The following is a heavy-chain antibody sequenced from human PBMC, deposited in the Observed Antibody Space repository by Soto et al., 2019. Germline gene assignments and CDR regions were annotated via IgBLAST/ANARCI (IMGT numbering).Heavy chain of an antibody. CDR1: GGTFSSYA. V-gene: IGHV1-69*06. CDR3: ARAAATIFGVVIGSNWYFDL. D-gene: IGHD3-3*01. J-gene: IGHJ2*01. CDR2: IIPIFGTA. Sequence: SVKVSCKASGGTFSSYAISWVRQAPGQGLEWMGGIIPIFGTANYARKFQGRVTITADKSTSTAYMELSSLRSEDTAVYYCARAAATIFGVVIGSNWYFDLWGRGTLVTVS.